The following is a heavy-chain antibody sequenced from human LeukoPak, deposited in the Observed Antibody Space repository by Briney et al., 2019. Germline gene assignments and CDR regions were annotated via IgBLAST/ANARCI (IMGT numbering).Heavy chain of an antibody. D-gene: IGHD3-22*01. J-gene: IGHJ4*02. CDR2: IYYSGTT. CDR1: DGSVNSGGYY. CDR3: ATHSSSYSYFDY. V-gene: IGHV4-30-4*08. Sequence: SETLSLTCTVSDGSVNSGGYYWSWLRQLPGKGLEWIGYIYYSGTTYYNPSLKSRLTISLDTSKNQFSLKLSSVTAADTAVYYCATHSSSYSYFDYWGQGTLVTVSS.